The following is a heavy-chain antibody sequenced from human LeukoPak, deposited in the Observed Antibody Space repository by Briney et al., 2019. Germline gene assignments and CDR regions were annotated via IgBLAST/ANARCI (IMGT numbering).Heavy chain of an antibody. J-gene: IGHJ3*02. Sequence: SETLSLTCTVSGGSISTSSYYWGWIRQPPGKGLEWIGSIHYSGSIYYNPSLKSRVTMSVDTSKNQFSLKLRSVTAADTAVYYCARPGVGSGRYGAFDIWGQGTMVTVSS. D-gene: IGHD5-18*01. CDR2: IHYSGSI. CDR3: ARPGVGSGRYGAFDI. V-gene: IGHV4-39*07. CDR1: GGSISTSSYY.